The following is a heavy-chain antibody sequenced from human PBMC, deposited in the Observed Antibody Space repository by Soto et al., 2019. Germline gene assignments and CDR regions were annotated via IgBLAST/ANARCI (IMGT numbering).Heavy chain of an antibody. V-gene: IGHV3-33*01. CDR1: GFRFSTYG. CDR3: VRERGPFDAFDI. Sequence: PWGSLRLSCAASGFRFSTYGMHWVRQAPGKGLEWVAVIWANGVNKYYADSVSGRFTISRDNSKNTLDMQMNRLRAEDTALYYCVRERGPFDAFDIWGLGTMVTVSS. J-gene: IGHJ3*02. CDR2: IWANGVNK.